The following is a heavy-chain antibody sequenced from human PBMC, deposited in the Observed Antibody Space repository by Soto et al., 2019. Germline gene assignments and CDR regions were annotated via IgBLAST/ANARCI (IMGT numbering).Heavy chain of an antibody. V-gene: IGHV4-34*01. CDR2: INHSGST. CDR3: ARGYCTNGVCPNYGSGSYYSRKYNWFDP. Sequence: LSLTCAVYGGSFSGYYWSWIRQPPGKGLEWIGEINHSGSTNYNPSLKSRVTISVDTSKNQFSLKLSSVTAADTAVYYCARGYCTNGVCPNYGSGSYYSRKYNWFDPWGQGTLVTVSS. D-gene: IGHD3-10*01. J-gene: IGHJ5*02. CDR1: GGSFSGYY.